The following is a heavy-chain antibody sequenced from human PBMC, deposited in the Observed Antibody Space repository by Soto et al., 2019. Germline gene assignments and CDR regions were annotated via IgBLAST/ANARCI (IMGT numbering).Heavy chain of an antibody. Sequence: SLKVSCKVSGYTLTELSMHWVRQAPGQGLEWMGRIIPILGIANYAQKFQGRVTITADKSTSTAYMELSSLRSEDTAVYYCARAHYDSSGYLDAFDIWGQGTMVTVSS. J-gene: IGHJ3*02. CDR1: GYTLTELS. CDR3: ARAHYDSSGYLDAFDI. V-gene: IGHV1-69*04. CDR2: IIPILGIA. D-gene: IGHD3-22*01.